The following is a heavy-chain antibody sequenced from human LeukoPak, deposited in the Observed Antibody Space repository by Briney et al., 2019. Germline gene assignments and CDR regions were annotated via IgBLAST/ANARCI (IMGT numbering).Heavy chain of an antibody. CDR1: GFTFSSYA. Sequence: PGESLRLSCAASGFTFSSYAMHWVRQAPGKGLEWVAVISYDGSNKYYADSVKGRFTISRDNSKNTLYLQMNSLRAEDTAVYYCARDSSSDYWGQGTLVTVSS. J-gene: IGHJ4*02. V-gene: IGHV3-30*01. CDR3: ARDSSSDY. D-gene: IGHD6-6*01. CDR2: ISYDGSNK.